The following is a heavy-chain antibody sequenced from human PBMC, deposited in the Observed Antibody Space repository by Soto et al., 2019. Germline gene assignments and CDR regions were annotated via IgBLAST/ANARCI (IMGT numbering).Heavy chain of an antibody. D-gene: IGHD2-2*01. CDR1: GGTFSSYA. CDR2: IIPIFGTA. J-gene: IGHJ6*02. Sequence: SVKVSCKASGGTFSSYAISWVRQAPGQGLEWMGGIIPIFGTANYAQKFQGRVTITADKSTSTAYMELSSLRSEDTAVYYCARDQIVVVPAAVCYSYYGMDVRGQGTTGTVSS. CDR3: ARDQIVVVPAAVCYSYYGMDV. V-gene: IGHV1-69*06.